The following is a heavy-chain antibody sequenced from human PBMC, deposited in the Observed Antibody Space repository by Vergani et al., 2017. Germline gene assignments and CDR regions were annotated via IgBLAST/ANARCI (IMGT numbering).Heavy chain of an antibody. D-gene: IGHD4-23*01. CDR1: GDIFNNYT. J-gene: IGHJ4*02. Sequence: VHLAQSGTEVKKPGSSVKVSCKVSGDIFNNYTVTWVRQAPGQGLEWMGRIIPIIRLATSAQKFQDRVKITGDTSTNTVYMEMNNLRSEDTAVYYCARVSPGDNSWWEPFDYWGQGTLVTVSS. CDR2: IIPIIRLA. V-gene: IGHV1-69*02. CDR3: ARVSPGDNSWWEPFDY.